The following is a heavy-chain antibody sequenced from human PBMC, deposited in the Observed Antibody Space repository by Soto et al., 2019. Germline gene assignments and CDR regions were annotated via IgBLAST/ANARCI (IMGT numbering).Heavy chain of an antibody. CDR3: ARDRASPYYYGSGSYYYYGMDV. J-gene: IGHJ6*02. D-gene: IGHD3-10*01. Sequence: GGSLRLSCAASGFTFSSYSMNWVRQAPGKGLEWVSYISSSSSTIYYADSVKGRFTISRGNAKNSLYLQMNSLRDEDTAVYYCARDRASPYYYGSGSYYYYGMDVWGQGTTVTVSS. CDR2: ISSSSSTI. CDR1: GFTFSSYS. V-gene: IGHV3-48*02.